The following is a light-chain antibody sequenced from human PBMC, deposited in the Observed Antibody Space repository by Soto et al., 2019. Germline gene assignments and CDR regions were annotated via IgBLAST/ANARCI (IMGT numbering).Light chain of an antibody. Sequence: DIQMTQSPSTLSASVGDRVTITCRASQSLGDWLAWYQQKPGTAPKVLIYRASSLEDGVSSRFSGSGSGTEFTLTISSLQPGDFATYYCQQYSDYPLTFGGGTKVEVK. V-gene: IGKV1-5*03. CDR2: RAS. CDR1: QSLGDW. CDR3: QQYSDYPLT. J-gene: IGKJ4*01.